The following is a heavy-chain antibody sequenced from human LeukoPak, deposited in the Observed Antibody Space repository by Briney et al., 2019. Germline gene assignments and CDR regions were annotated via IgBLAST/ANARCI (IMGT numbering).Heavy chain of an antibody. J-gene: IGHJ4*02. Sequence: GGSLRLSCAASGFTFSDYSMSWVRQAPGKGLEWISYISSSSNSIYYSDSVKGRFTISRDNAKNSLYLQMNSLRAEDTAVYYCLRYNYGYYFDYWGQGTLVTVSS. V-gene: IGHV3-48*01. CDR3: LRYNYGYYFDY. D-gene: IGHD5-18*01. CDR1: GFTFSDYS. CDR2: ISSSSNSI.